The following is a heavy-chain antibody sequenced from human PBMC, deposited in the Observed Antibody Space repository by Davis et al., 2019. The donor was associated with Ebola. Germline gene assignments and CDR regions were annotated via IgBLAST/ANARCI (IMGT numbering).Heavy chain of an antibody. V-gene: IGHV4-39*07. Sequence: MPGGSLRLSCTVSGGSISSSSYYWGWIRQPPGKGLEWIGSIYYSGSTYYNPSLKSRVTISVDTSKNQFSLKLSSVTAADTAVYYCARARYYYDSSGPNFDYWGQGTLVTVSS. J-gene: IGHJ4*02. CDR1: GGSISSSSYY. CDR3: ARARYYYDSSGPNFDY. D-gene: IGHD3-22*01. CDR2: IYYSGST.